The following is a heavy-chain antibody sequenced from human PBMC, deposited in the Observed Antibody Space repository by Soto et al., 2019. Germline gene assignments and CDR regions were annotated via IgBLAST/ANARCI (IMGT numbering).Heavy chain of an antibody. D-gene: IGHD3-3*01. V-gene: IGHV4-39*01. CDR1: GGSISSSSYY. J-gene: IGHJ6*03. CDR2: IYYSGST. CDR3: ARLYDFWSGYSQAYYMDV. Sequence: SETLSLTCTVSGGSISSSSYYWGWIRQPPGKGLEWIGSIYYSGSTYYNPSLKSRVTISVDTSKNQFSLKLSSVTAADTAVYYCARLYDFWSGYSQAYYMDVWGKGTTVTVSS.